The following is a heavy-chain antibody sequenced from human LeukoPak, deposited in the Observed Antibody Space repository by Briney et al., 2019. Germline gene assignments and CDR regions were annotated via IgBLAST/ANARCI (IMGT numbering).Heavy chain of an antibody. V-gene: IGHV1-8*01. CDR1: VYTFTSYD. CDR2: MNHNSCNT. J-gene: IGHJ4*02. D-gene: IGHD3-3*01. CDR3: ARGGQVLRFLEWFVY. Sequence: SVNVSCKASVYTFTSYDINGVRQATGQGLEWMGWMNHNSCNTGYAQKFQGRVTMTRNTSISTAYMELSSLRSEDLAVYYCARGGQVLRFLEWFVYWGQGTLVTVSS.